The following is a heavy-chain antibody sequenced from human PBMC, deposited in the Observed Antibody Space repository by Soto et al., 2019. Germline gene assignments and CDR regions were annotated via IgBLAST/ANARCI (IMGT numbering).Heavy chain of an antibody. Sequence: QVQLQQWGAGLLKPSETLSLTCAVYGGSFSGYYWSWIRQPPGKGLEWIGEINHSGSTNYNPSLKSRVTISVDTSKNQFSLKLSSVTAADTAVYYCARSDYDSSGYYAPYPPQNWGQGTLVTVSS. CDR1: GGSFSGYY. J-gene: IGHJ4*02. CDR3: ARSDYDSSGYYAPYPPQN. V-gene: IGHV4-34*01. CDR2: INHSGST. D-gene: IGHD3-22*01.